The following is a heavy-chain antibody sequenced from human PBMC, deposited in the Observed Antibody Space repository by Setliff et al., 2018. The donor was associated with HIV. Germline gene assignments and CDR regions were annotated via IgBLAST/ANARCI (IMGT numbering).Heavy chain of an antibody. CDR1: GFTFDDYA. CDR3: ARLREGYFDL. V-gene: IGHV3-20*04. CDR2: VNWNGGNT. J-gene: IGHJ2*01. Sequence: GGSLRLSCTASGFTFDDYAMTWVRQPPGKGLEWVSSVNWNGGNTGSADSVKGRFTISRDNARNSVYLQMNSLRAEDTAVYYCARLREGYFDLWGRGTLVTV. D-gene: IGHD4-17*01.